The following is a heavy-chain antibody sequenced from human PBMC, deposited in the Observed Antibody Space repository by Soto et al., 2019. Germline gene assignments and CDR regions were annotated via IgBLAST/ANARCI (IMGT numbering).Heavy chain of an antibody. CDR1: GFTFSSYA. CDR2: ISGSGSST. J-gene: IGHJ5*02. Sequence: AGSLRLSCAASGFTFSSYAMSWGRQAPGKGLEWVSAISGSGSSTYYADSVKGRFTISRDNSKNTLYLQMNSLRAEDTAVYYCAKGTDSSGWPNCYDPWGPGTMGTVSS. CDR3: AKGTDSSGWPNCYDP. D-gene: IGHD6-19*01. V-gene: IGHV3-23*01.